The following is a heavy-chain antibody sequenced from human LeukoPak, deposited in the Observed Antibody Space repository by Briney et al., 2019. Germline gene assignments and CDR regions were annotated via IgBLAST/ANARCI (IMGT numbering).Heavy chain of an antibody. D-gene: IGHD3-10*01. V-gene: IGHV3-23*01. J-gene: IGHJ4*02. CDR1: GFTFSSYA. CDR2: ISGSGGST. Sequence: HPGRSLRLSCAASGFTFSSYAMSWVRQAPGKGLEWVSAISGSGGSTYYADSVKGRFTISRDNSKNTLYLQMNSLRAEDTAVYYCANYYGAGGEDYWGQGTLVTVSS. CDR3: ANYYGAGGEDY.